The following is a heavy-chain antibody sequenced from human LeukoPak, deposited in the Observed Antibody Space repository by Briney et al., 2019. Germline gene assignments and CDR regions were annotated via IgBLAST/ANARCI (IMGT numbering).Heavy chain of an antibody. V-gene: IGHV4-38-2*01. D-gene: IGHD3-22*01. CDR2: IYHSGST. Sequence: SETLSLTCAVSGYSISSGYYWGWIRPPPGKGLEWIGIIYHSGSTYYNPSLMSRVTISADTSKNQFSLKLSSVTAADTAVYYCARLISGSSGYYHYYYYYYYMDVWGKGTTVTVSS. CDR1: GYSISSGYY. J-gene: IGHJ6*03. CDR3: ARLISGSSGYYHYYYYYYYMDV.